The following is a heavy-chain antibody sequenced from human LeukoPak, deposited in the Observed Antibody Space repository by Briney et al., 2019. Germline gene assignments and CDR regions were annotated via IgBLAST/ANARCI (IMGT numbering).Heavy chain of an antibody. CDR2: ISWNSGSI. CDR3: ARGVIVGATRKGGLDY. V-gene: IGHV3-9*01. D-gene: IGHD1-26*01. Sequence: PGGSLRLSCAASGFTFDDYAMHWVRQAPGKGLEWVSGISWNSGSIGYADSVKGRFTISRDNSKNTLYLQMNSLRAEDTAVYYCARGVIVGATRKGGLDYWGQGTLVTVSS. CDR1: GFTFDDYA. J-gene: IGHJ4*02.